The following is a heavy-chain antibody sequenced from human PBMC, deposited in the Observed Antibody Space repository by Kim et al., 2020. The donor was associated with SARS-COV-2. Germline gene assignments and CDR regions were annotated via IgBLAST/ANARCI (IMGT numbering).Heavy chain of an antibody. D-gene: IGHD3-10*01. CDR1: GYTFTSYG. CDR2: ISAYNGNT. Sequence: ASVKVSCKASGYTFTSYGISWVRQAPGQGLEWMGWISAYNGNTNYAQKLQGRVTMTTDTSTSTAYMELRSLRSDDTAVYYCARASYYGSGSFVAGYLSLTKEYFQHWGQGTLVTVSS. CDR3: ARASYYGSGSFVAGYLSLTKEYFQH. J-gene: IGHJ1*01. V-gene: IGHV1-18*04.